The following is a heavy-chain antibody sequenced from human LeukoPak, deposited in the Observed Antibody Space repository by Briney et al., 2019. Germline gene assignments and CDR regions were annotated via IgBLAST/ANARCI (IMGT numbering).Heavy chain of an antibody. D-gene: IGHD3-3*01. Sequence: SETLSLTCTVSGGSISSGDYYWSWIRQPPGKGLEWIGYIYYSGSTYYNPSLKSRVTISVDTSKNQFSQKLSSVTAADTAVYYCARALNFWSGWYYYMDVWGKGTTVTVSS. CDR3: ARALNFWSGWYYYMDV. CDR1: GGSISSGDYY. CDR2: IYYSGST. V-gene: IGHV4-30-4*08. J-gene: IGHJ6*03.